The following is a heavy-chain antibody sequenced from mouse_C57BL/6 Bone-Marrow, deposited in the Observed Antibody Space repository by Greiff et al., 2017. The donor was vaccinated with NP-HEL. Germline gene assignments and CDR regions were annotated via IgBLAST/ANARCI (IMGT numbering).Heavy chain of an antibody. V-gene: IGHV1-74*01. J-gene: IGHJ2*01. CDR3: AINGSSPFDY. CDR1: GYTFTSYG. Sequence: QVQLKESGAELARPGASVKLSCKASGYTFTSYGISWVKQRTGQGLEWIGRIHPSDSDTNYNQKFKGKATLTVDKSSSTAYMQLSSLTSEDSAVYYCAINGSSPFDYWGQGTTLTVSS. CDR2: IHPSDSDT. D-gene: IGHD1-1*01.